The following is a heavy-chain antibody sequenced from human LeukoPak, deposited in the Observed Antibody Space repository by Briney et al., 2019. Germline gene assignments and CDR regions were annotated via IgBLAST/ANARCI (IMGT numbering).Heavy chain of an antibody. CDR2: ISVSGGSE. CDR3: ASGLYSSGWSYFDY. CDR1: RLTFNSNA. V-gene: IGHV3-23*01. Sequence: GGSLRLSCVVSRLTFNSNAMYWVRQAPGKGLEWVSGISVSGGSEYYADSVKGRFSVSRDNSKHTVYLQMNSLRAEDTAVYFCASGLYSSGWSYFDYWGQGTLVTVSS. D-gene: IGHD6-19*01. J-gene: IGHJ4*02.